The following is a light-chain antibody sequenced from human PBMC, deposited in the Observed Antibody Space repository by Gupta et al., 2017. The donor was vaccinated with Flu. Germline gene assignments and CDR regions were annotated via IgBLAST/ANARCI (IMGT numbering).Light chain of an antibody. Sequence: VTTSCSGSSNNIMAGNYVYWYQQLPGTAPKLLIYGSTDRPSGTPDRFSGSKSGTSASLGITGLQAGDGADYYCPSYDRRLSGEVFGGGTKLTVL. CDR2: GST. J-gene: IGLJ3*02. V-gene: IGLV1-40*01. CDR3: PSYDRRLSGEV. CDR1: SNNIMAGNY.